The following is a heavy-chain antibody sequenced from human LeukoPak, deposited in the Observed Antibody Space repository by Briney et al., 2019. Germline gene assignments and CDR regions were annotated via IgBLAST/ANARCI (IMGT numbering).Heavy chain of an antibody. CDR1: GGSISSGGYY. V-gene: IGHV4-31*03. J-gene: IGHJ4*02. Sequence: SETLSLTCTVSGGSISSGGYYWSWIRQHPGKGLEWIGYTYYSGSTYYNPSLKSRVTISEDTSKNQFSLKLSSVTAADTAVYYCARTRRGYCSSTSCPYYFDYWGQGTLVTVSS. CDR3: ARTRRGYCSSTSCPYYFDY. D-gene: IGHD2-2*01. CDR2: TYYSGST.